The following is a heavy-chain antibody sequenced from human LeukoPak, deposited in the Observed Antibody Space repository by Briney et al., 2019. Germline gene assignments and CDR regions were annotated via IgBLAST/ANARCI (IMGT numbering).Heavy chain of an antibody. CDR2: IYYSGST. CDR1: GGSISSSSYY. D-gene: IGHD2-2*01. V-gene: IGHV4-39*01. Sequence: SETLSLTCTVSGGSISSSSYYWGWIRQPPGKGLEWIGSIYYSGSTYYNPSLKSRVTISVDTSKNQFSLKLSSVTAADTAVYYCARRGSSYHFDYWGQGTLVTVSS. J-gene: IGHJ4*02. CDR3: ARRGSSYHFDY.